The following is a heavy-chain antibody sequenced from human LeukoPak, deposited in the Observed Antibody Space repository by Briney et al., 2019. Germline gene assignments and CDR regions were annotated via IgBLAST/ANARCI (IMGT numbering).Heavy chain of an antibody. D-gene: IGHD3-16*01. CDR2: INWNGDSK. Sequence: GGSLRRYCAASGFTCDEYGLMWVRQTPGKGLKGGSGINWNGDSKGYADSGKGRFTLSRDNSKNTVCLQMNGLRPEEMAVNYCEKDWGVWGKGTTVTVSS. CDR1: GFTCDEYG. V-gene: IGHV3-20*04. J-gene: IGHJ6*04. CDR3: EKDWGV.